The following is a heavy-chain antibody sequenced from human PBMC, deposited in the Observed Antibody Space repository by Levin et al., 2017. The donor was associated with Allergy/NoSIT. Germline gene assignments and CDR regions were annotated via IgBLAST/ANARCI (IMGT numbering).Heavy chain of an antibody. CDR1: GFTFSSYT. J-gene: IGHJ3*02. CDR2: ISYDGSNK. V-gene: IGHV3-30-3*01. CDR3: ARDEYIRSWDDAFDS. Sequence: GESLKISCAASGFTFSSYTIHWVRQAPGKGLDWVAVISYDGSNKYYADSVKGRFTISRDNSKNTLYLQMNSLRAEDTAVYYCARDEYIRSWDDAFDSWGQGTMVTVSS. D-gene: IGHD6-13*01.